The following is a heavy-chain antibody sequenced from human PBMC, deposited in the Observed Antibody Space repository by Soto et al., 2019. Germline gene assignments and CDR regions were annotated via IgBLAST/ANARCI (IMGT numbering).Heavy chain of an antibody. J-gene: IGHJ3*02. V-gene: IGHV3-20*01. D-gene: IGHD3-10*01. CDR2: INWNGGST. CDR3: VRGSGSDFAFDI. CDR1: GFTFDDYG. Sequence: GGSLRLSCAASGFTFDDYGMSWVRQAPGKGLEWVSGINWNGGSTGYANSVKGRFTISRDNAKNSLYLQMNSLRAEDTALYHCVRGSGSDFAFDIWGQGTMVTVSS.